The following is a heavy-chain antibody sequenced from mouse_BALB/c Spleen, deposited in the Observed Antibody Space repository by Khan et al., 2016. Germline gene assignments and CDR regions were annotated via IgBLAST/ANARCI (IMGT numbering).Heavy chain of an antibody. Sequence: VQLQESGPELVKPGASVKISCKASGYTFSDYFINCVKQKPGQGLEWIGWIYPGRGNTKYNEKFKGKATLTVDTSSSTAYMQLSSLTSEDTAVYFCARVEASTMITTWGSWFTYWGQGTLVTVSA. V-gene: IGHV1-84*02. CDR2: IYPGRGNT. D-gene: IGHD2-4*01. CDR1: GYTFSDYF. CDR3: ARVEASTMITTWGSWFTY. J-gene: IGHJ3*01.